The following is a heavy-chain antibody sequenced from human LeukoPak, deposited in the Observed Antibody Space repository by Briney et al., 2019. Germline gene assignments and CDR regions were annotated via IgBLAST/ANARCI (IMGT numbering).Heavy chain of an antibody. V-gene: IGHV1-24*01. CDR1: GYTLTELS. CDR2: FDPEDGET. D-gene: IGHD6-13*01. Sequence: ASVKVSCXVSGYTLTELSMHWVRQAPGKGLEWMGGFDPEDGETIYAQEFQGRVTMTEDTSTDTAYMELSSLRSEDTAVYYCATLLGQQLVRGGFDPWGQGTLVTVSS. J-gene: IGHJ5*02. CDR3: ATLLGQQLVRGGFDP.